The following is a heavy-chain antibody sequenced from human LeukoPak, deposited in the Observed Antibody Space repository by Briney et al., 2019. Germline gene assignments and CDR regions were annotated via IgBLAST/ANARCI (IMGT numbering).Heavy chain of an antibody. V-gene: IGHV4-59*08. CDR2: IYNSGST. CDR1: GASISNYY. Sequence: PSETLSLTCTVSGASISNYYWNWIRQPPGKGLEWIGHIYNSGSTKYNPSLQSRVTMSVDTSKNQFSLKLSSVTAADTAVYYCARSGSSSGYLFDYWGQGTLVTVSS. J-gene: IGHJ4*02. CDR3: ARSGSSSGYLFDY. D-gene: IGHD3-22*01.